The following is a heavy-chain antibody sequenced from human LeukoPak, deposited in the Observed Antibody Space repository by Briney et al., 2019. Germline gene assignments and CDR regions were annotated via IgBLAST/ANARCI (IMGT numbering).Heavy chain of an antibody. CDR2: MRSSGRTI. CDR3: ARKTVTTFDI. V-gene: IGHV3-48*03. J-gene: IGHJ4*02. D-gene: IGHD4-17*01. Sequence: PGRSLRLSCAASGFTFSSYEMNWVRQAPGKGLEWVSYMRSSGRTIYYADSVKGRFTISRDNAKTSLYLQMNSLRAEDTAVYYCARKTVTTFDIWGQGTLVTVSS. CDR1: GFTFSSYE.